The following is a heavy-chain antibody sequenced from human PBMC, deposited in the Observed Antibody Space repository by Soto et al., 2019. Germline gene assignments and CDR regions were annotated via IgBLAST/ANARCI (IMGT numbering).Heavy chain of an antibody. Sequence: QVQLVQSGAEVKKPGSSVKVSCKASGGTFSSYAISWVRQAPGQGLEWMGGIIPIFGTANYAQKFQGRVKITADESTSTAYMELSSLGSEDTAVYYCAREKYYDFWSGYEPAYYYYGMDVWGQGTTVTVSS. CDR1: GGTFSSYA. D-gene: IGHD3-3*01. V-gene: IGHV1-69*01. CDR3: AREKYYDFWSGYEPAYYYYGMDV. CDR2: IIPIFGTA. J-gene: IGHJ6*02.